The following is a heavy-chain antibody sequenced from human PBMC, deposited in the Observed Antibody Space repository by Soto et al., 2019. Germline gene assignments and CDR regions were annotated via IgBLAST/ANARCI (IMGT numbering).Heavy chain of an antibody. CDR3: ANDAVAGEYCSGGSCYLIDC. Sequence: QVQLVESGGGVVQPGRSLSLSCAGSGFTFSSYAMHWVRQAPGKGLEWVAVISYDGSNKYYADSVKGRFTISRDNSKNRLYLKMNSLRPEDTAVYYCANDAVAGEYCSGGSCYLIDCWGQGTLVTVSS. V-gene: IGHV3-30*18. CDR2: ISYDGSNK. J-gene: IGHJ4*02. D-gene: IGHD2-15*01. CDR1: GFTFSSYA.